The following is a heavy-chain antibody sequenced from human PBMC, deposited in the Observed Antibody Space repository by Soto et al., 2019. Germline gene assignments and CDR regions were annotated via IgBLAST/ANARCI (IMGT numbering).Heavy chain of an antibody. J-gene: IGHJ5*02. Sequence: SETLSLTCAVSGGSISSGGYSWSWIRQPPGKGLEWIGYIYHSGSTYYNPSLKSRVTISVDRSKNQFSLKLSSVTAADTAVYYCARASGSYYQNWFDPWGQGTLVTAPQ. CDR3: ARASGSYYQNWFDP. V-gene: IGHV4-30-2*01. CDR1: GGSISSGGYS. CDR2: IYHSGST. D-gene: IGHD1-26*01.